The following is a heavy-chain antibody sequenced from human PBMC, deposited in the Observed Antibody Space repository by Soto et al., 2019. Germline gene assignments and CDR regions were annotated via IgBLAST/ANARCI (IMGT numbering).Heavy chain of an antibody. Sequence: ASVKVSCKASGYTFSSYAMHWGRQAPGQRLEWMGWINAGYGNTKSSQKFQDRVTISRDTSASTAYMELTSLRSEDTAVYYCARDTGDGTFDFWGQGTLVTVSS. J-gene: IGHJ4*02. CDR1: GYTFSSYA. V-gene: IGHV1-3*01. CDR2: INAGYGNT. D-gene: IGHD7-27*01. CDR3: ARDTGDGTFDF.